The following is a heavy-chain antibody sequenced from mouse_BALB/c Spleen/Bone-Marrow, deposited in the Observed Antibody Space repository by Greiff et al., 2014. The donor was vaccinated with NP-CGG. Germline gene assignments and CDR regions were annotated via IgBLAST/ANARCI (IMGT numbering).Heavy chain of an antibody. CDR2: INTGCDGS. D-gene: IGHD2-4*01. CDR3: ARAIYYDYDVGGPFAY. Sequence: VQLQQSGAELVRPGASVKVSCKGSAYAFTNYVIEWIKKRPGQGLEWIGAINTGCDGSTYNERFRGKATLTADNSSRTAYMQLSSLTSDDSAVYFCARAIYYDYDVGGPFAYWGQGTLVTVSA. CDR1: AYAFTNYV. J-gene: IGHJ3*01. V-gene: IGHV1-54*01.